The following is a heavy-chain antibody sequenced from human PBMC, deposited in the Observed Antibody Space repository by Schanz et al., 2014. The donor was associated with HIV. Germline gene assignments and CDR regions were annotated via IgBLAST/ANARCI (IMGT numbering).Heavy chain of an antibody. V-gene: IGHV3-23*01. D-gene: IGHD3-10*01. CDR3: GTYNYGSGHDY. CDR2: ISGRPTTT. J-gene: IGHJ4*02. Sequence: EVQLLESGGGLVQPGGSLRLSCAASGFTFSNYAMSWVRQAPGKGLEWVSSISGRPTTTYYAESVKGRFTISRHNSENTLYLQMNNLNAGDTAIYHCGTYNYGSGHDYWGQGTLVTVSS. CDR1: GFTFSNYA.